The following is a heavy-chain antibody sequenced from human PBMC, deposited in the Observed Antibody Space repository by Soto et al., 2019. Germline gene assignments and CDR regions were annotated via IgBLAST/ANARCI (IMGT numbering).Heavy chain of an antibody. V-gene: IGHV3-33*01. J-gene: IGHJ6*02. CDR3: ARETGTAAAGHYYDYTMDV. Sequence: QVQLVESGGGVVQPGRSLRLSCAASGFTFSSYGMHWVRQAPGKGLEWVAVIWYDGSNKYYAESVKGRFTITRDNSKHTLYLQITRLRAEDTAAYYRARETGTAAAGHYYDYTMDVWGQGNTVTVSS. CDR2: IWYDGSNK. CDR1: GFTFSSYG. D-gene: IGHD6-13*01.